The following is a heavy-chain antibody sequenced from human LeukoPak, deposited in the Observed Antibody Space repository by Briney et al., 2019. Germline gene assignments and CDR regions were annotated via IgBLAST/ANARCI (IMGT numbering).Heavy chain of an antibody. Sequence: PGGSLRLSCAPSGFIFEDYGMHWVRQAPGKGLEWVSGINWNGGSTGYADSVKGRFTISRDNAKNSLYLQMNSLRAEDTAVYYCARECSSGYYGSCDAFDIWGQGTMVTVSS. J-gene: IGHJ3*02. CDR3: ARECSSGYYGSCDAFDI. D-gene: IGHD3-22*01. CDR2: INWNGGST. V-gene: IGHV3-20*04. CDR1: GFIFEDYG.